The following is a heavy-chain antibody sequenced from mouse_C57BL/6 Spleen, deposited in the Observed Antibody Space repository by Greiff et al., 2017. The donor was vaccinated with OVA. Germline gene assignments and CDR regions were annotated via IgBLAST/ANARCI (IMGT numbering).Heavy chain of an antibody. D-gene: IGHD4-1*01. Sequence: VKLMESGAELVKPGASVKISCKASGYAFSSYWMNWVKQRPGKGLEWIGQIYPGDGDTNYNGKLKGKATLTEDKSSSTAYMQLSSLTSEDSAVYCCASGDLGYWGQGTSVTVSS. CDR2: IYPGDGDT. CDR1: GYAFSSYW. V-gene: IGHV1-80*01. J-gene: IGHJ4*01. CDR3: ASGDLGY.